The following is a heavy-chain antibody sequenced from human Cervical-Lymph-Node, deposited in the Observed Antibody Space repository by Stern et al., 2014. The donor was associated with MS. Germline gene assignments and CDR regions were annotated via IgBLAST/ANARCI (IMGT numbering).Heavy chain of an antibody. CDR3: ARGEYDFWSGSPAEYFQH. CDR2: INSDGSTI. V-gene: IGHV3-74*02. Sequence: EVQLEESGGGLVQPGGSLRLSCAASGFTFSSNWMHWVRQTPGKGLVWVSRINSDGSTINYADSVKGRFTISRDNAKNTLYLQMNSLRAEDTAVYYCARGEYDFWSGSPAEYFQHWGQGTLVTVSS. J-gene: IGHJ1*01. D-gene: IGHD3-3*01. CDR1: GFTFSSNW.